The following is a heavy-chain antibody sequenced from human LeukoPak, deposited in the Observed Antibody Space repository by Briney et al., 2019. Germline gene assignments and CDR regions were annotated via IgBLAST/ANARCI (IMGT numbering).Heavy chain of an antibody. CDR2: ISYDGSIK. D-gene: IGHD3-10*01. J-gene: IGHJ4*02. V-gene: IGHV3-30*18. CDR1: GFTFSNFG. Sequence: PGGSLRLSCAASGFTFSNFGMHWVRQAPGKGLEWVAVISYDGSIKYYADSVKGRFTISRDNSKNTLYLQMNSLRAEDTAIYYCAKGASYYGSGSFFDYWGQGTLVTVSS. CDR3: AKGASYYGSGSFFDY.